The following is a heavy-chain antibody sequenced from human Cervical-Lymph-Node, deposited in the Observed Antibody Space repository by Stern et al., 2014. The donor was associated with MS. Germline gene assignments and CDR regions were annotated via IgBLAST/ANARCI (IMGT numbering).Heavy chain of an antibody. CDR1: GGTFSTFA. D-gene: IGHD5-24*01. V-gene: IGHV1-69*06. CDR2: LIPIYGGP. Sequence: VQLLESGAEVKKTGSSVKVSCKASGGTFSTFAISWVRQAPGQGLVWMGGLIPIYGGPNYAKKFQGRVTITADKSTSTAYMELSSLRSEDTAVYYCARRRDAYNTEPYFDYWGQGTLVTVSS. CDR3: ARRRDAYNTEPYFDY. J-gene: IGHJ4*02.